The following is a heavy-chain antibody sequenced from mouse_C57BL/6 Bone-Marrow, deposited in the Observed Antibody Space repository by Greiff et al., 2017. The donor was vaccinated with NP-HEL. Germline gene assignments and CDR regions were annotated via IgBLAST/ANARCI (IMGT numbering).Heavy chain of an antibody. CDR3: TSITTVVVRYFDV. D-gene: IGHD1-1*01. Sequence: VQLQQSGAELVRPGASVKLSCTASGFNIKDYYMHWVKQRPEQGLEWIGRIDPEDGDTEYAPKFQGKATMTADTSSNTAYLQLSSLTSEDTAVYYCTSITTVVVRYFDVWGTGTTVTVSS. V-gene: IGHV14-1*01. CDR1: GFNIKDYY. CDR2: IDPEDGDT. J-gene: IGHJ1*03.